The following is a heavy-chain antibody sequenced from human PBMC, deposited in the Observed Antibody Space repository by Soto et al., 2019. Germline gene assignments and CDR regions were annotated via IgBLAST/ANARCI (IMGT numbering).Heavy chain of an antibody. CDR1: GGSFRSHT. CDR2: FSPILGMT. D-gene: IGHD2-2*01. J-gene: IGHJ6*02. CDR3: AREDRDRETGLVPAAIDGMDV. Sequence: SVKVSCKTSGGSFRSHTISWVCQAPGQGLEWMGRFSPILGMTNYAQKFQGRVTITADESTSTAYMELSSLRSDDTAVYYCAREDRDRETGLVPAAIDGMDVWGQGTTVTVSS. V-gene: IGHV1-69*04.